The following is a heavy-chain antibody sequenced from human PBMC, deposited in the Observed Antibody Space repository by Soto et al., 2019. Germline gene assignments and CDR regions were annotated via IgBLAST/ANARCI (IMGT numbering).Heavy chain of an antibody. J-gene: IGHJ4*02. CDR3: ARGITGTTRTPAFDY. Sequence: SETLSLTCTVSGGSISSSSYYWGWIRQPPGKGLEWVGIIYYSGSTYYNPSLKSRVTISVDTSKNQFSLKLGSVTAADTAVYYCARGITGTTRTPAFDYWGQGTLVTVSS. CDR2: IYYSGST. CDR1: GGSISSSSYY. V-gene: IGHV4-39*01. D-gene: IGHD1-20*01.